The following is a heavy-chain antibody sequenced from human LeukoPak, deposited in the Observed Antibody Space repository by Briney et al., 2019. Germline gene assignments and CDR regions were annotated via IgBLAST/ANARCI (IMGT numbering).Heavy chain of an antibody. CDR1: GGSITSYY. CDR3: AREFSGTSIAARVFDS. V-gene: IGHV4-4*07. CDR2: IHSSGGT. Sequence: NPSETLSLTCTVSGGSITSYYWTYIRQPAGKGLEWIGRIHSSGGTNYSPSLKSRVTMSLDTSENQFSLNLSSVTAADTAIYYCAREFSGTSIAARVFDSWGQGTLVTVSS. D-gene: IGHD6-6*01. J-gene: IGHJ4*02.